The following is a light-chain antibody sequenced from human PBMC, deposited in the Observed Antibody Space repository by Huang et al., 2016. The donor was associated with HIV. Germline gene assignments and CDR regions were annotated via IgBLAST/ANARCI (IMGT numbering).Light chain of an antibody. Sequence: EIVLTQSPDTLSLSPGERATVSCRVSQTIKNIYLAWYQQKPGQGPRLLIYGESSRATYIPDRFSGSGSGTDFTLTINRLEPEDFAVYYCQQYDSSQGISFGQGTRLEMK. CDR2: GES. CDR3: QQYDSSQGIS. CDR1: QTIKNIY. J-gene: IGKJ5*01. V-gene: IGKV3-20*01.